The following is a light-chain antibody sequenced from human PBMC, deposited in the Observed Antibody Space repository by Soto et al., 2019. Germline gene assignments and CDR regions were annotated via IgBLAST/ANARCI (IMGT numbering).Light chain of an antibody. CDR2: GAT. V-gene: IGKV3-15*01. J-gene: IGKJ1*01. CDR1: QSVSNN. CDR3: QQYNDLPPCT. Sequence: EIVMTQSPATLSVSPGERATLSCRASQSVSNNLAWYQQKPGQAPRLLIYGATNRATGIPARFSGSGSGIEFALTISSLQSQDFAVYSCQQYNDLPPCTFGQGTKVEIK.